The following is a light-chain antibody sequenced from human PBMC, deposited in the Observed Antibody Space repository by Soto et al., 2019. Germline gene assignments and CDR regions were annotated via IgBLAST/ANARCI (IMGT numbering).Light chain of an antibody. CDR1: SSNIGAGYD. V-gene: IGLV1-40*01. J-gene: IGLJ2*01. CDR2: GNN. Sequence: QAVVTQPPSVSGAPGQRVTISCTGSSSNIGAGYDVHWYQQLPATAPKLLIYGNNNRPSGVPDRFSGSKSGTSASLAITGLQAEDEADFYCQSYDKSLSTSVFGGGTQLTVL. CDR3: QSYDKSLSTSV.